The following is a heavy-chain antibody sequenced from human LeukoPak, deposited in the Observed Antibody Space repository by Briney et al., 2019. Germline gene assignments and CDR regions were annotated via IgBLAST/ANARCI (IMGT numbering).Heavy chain of an antibody. CDR1: GFTFSSYE. Sequence: GGSLRLSCAASGFTFSSYEMNWVRQAPGKGLEWVSYISSSGSTIYYADSVKGRFTISRDNSKNTLYLQMNSLRAEDTAVYYCTRNGLYSGFFDSWGQGTLVTVSS. CDR3: TRNGLYSGFFDS. D-gene: IGHD2-15*01. CDR2: ISSSGSTI. J-gene: IGHJ4*02. V-gene: IGHV3-48*03.